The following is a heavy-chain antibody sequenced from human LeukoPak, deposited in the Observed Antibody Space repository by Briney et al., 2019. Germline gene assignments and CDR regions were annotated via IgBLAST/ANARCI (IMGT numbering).Heavy chain of an antibody. Sequence: SETLSLTCTVSGGSISSSSFYWGWIRQPPGKGLEWIGSINYSGSTYYNPSLKSRVTISVDTSKNRFSLKLSSVTAADTAVYYCARHPGGVQGGPYYFDYWGQGTLVTVSS. D-gene: IGHD3-10*01. J-gene: IGHJ4*02. V-gene: IGHV4-39*01. CDR2: INYSGST. CDR3: ARHPGGVQGGPYYFDY. CDR1: GGSISSSSFY.